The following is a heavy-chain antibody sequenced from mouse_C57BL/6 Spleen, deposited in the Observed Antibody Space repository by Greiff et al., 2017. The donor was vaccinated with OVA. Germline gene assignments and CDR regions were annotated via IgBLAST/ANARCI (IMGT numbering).Heavy chain of an antibody. CDR3: ARSLYYNFDY. D-gene: IGHD1-1*01. V-gene: IGHV5-17*01. Sequence: EVLLVESGGGLVKPGGSLKLSCAASGFTFSDYGMHWVRQAPEKGLEWVAYISRGSSTIYYADTVKGRSTIARDNAKNTLFLQMTSLRSEDTAMYYCARSLYYNFDYWGQGTTLTVSS. CDR1: GFTFSDYG. CDR2: ISRGSSTI. J-gene: IGHJ2*01.